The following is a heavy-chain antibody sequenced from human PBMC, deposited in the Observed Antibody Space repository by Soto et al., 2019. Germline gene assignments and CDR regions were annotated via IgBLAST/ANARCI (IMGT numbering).Heavy chain of an antibody. V-gene: IGHV4-59*08. CDR3: ERLRNHYFMDV. CDR2: IYYSGTT. Sequence: SETLSLTCSVSGGSISGLYWSWVRQPPGRGLEWIGWIYYSGTTNYNPSLKSRVTISVDTSKNQFSLKLSSVTAADTAIYYCERLRNHYFMDVRGKGTTVTVSS. J-gene: IGHJ6*03. CDR1: GGSISGLY. D-gene: IGHD1-1*01.